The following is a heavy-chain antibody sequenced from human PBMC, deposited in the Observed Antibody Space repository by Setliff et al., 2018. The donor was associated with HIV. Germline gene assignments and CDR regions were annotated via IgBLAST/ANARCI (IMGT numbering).Heavy chain of an antibody. D-gene: IGHD3-22*01. Sequence: ASVKVSCKASGYTVNTYALHWVRQAPGQGLEWMGWINVGNGNTKYSQKFQGRVTITRDTSASTAYMELSSLRFEDTAMYYCATIREYYYDSSGQEYFQHWGHGTLVTVSS. J-gene: IGHJ1*01. CDR3: ATIREYYYDSSGQEYFQH. V-gene: IGHV1-3*01. CDR1: GYTVNTYA. CDR2: INVGNGNT.